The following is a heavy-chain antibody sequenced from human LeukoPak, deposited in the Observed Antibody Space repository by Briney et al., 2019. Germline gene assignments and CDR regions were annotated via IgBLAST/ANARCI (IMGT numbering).Heavy chain of an antibody. J-gene: IGHJ4*02. D-gene: IGHD2-2*01. Sequence: SETLSLTCTASGGSISSYYWSWIRQPAGKGLEWIGRTYTSGSTNYNPSLKSRVTTSVDTSKNQFSLMLSSVTAADTAVYYCVRDTPYCSSTSCYPVTPFDYWGQGTLVTVSS. CDR2: TYTSGST. CDR1: GGSISSYY. CDR3: VRDTPYCSSTSCYPVTPFDY. V-gene: IGHV4-4*07.